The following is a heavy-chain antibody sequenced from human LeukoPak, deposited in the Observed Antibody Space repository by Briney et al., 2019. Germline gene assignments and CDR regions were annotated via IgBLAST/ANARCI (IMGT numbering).Heavy chain of an antibody. V-gene: IGHV3-9*01. J-gene: IGHJ4*02. CDR3: AKAHRVTGAFDI. CDR1: GFTFDDYA. D-gene: IGHD3-9*01. CDR2: ISWNSGSI. Sequence: PGGSLRLSCAASGFTFDDYAMHWVRQAPGKGLEWVSGISWNSGSIGYADSVKGRFTISRDNAKNSLYLQMNSLRAEDTALYYCAKAHRVTGAFDIWGQGTLVTVSS.